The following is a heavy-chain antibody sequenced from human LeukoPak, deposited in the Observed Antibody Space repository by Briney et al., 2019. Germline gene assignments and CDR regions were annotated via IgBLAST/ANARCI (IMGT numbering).Heavy chain of an antibody. CDR2: IWYDGSYK. CDR1: GFTFSNYG. Sequence: GGSLRLSCAASGFTFSNYGMHWVRQAPGKGLEWVAVIWYDGSYKSYGDSVKGRFTISRDNSKNTLFLQMNSLRADDTAVYYCAGDTLIAAPKTGTVTRIGWFDTWGQGTLVTVSS. CDR3: AGDTLIAAPKTGTVTRIGWFDT. D-gene: IGHD6-13*01. J-gene: IGHJ5*02. V-gene: IGHV3-33*01.